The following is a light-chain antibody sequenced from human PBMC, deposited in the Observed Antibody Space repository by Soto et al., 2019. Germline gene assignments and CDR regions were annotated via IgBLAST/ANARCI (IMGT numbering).Light chain of an antibody. Sequence: IVLTQSPATLSLSPGGRATLSCRDSQSVSSYLAWYQQKPGQAPRLLIYDASNRATGIPARFSGSGSGTDFTLTISSLEPEDFAVYYCQQRSNWPPYTFGQGTKLEIK. CDR3: QQRSNWPPYT. J-gene: IGKJ2*01. V-gene: IGKV3-11*01. CDR2: DAS. CDR1: QSVSSY.